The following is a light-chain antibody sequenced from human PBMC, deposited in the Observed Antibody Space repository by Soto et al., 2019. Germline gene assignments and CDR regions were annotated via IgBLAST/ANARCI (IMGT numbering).Light chain of an antibody. Sequence: DIQMTQSPSSLSASVGDRVTITCRASQGISNYLAWYHQKPGKVPKLLIYAASTLQSGVPARFSGSGSGTDFTLSINSLQPEDFATYYCQQAYSFPITFGQGTRLEIK. CDR3: QQAYSFPIT. J-gene: IGKJ5*01. CDR1: QGISNY. V-gene: IGKV1-27*01. CDR2: AAS.